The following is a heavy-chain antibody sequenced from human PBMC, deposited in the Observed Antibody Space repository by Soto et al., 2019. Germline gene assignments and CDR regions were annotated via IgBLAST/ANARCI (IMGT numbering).Heavy chain of an antibody. Sequence: EVQLLESGGGLVQPGGSLRLSCAASGFRFSSKAMSWVRQAPGKGLEWVSIISGSGSSTYYTDSLKGRFTISRDNSKNMVYLEMNYLTAEDTAVYYCAKKNGFQFVNFGASGFDYWGQGSLVSVSS. J-gene: IGHJ4*02. D-gene: IGHD6-6*01. CDR1: GFRFSSKA. CDR3: AKKNGFQFVNFGASGFDY. V-gene: IGHV3-23*01. CDR2: ISGSGSST.